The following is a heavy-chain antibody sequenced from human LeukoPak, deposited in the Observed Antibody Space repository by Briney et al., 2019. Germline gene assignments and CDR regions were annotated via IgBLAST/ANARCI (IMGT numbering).Heavy chain of an antibody. CDR1: GGSISSSSYY. CDR2: IYYSGTT. Sequence: SETLSLTCTVSGGSISSSSYYWGWIRQPPGKGLEWIGSIYYSGTTYYNPSLKSRVTISVDTSKNQFSLKLSSVTAADTAVYYCARYGSGTQEAYWGQGTLVTVSS. D-gene: IGHD3-10*01. CDR3: ARYGSGTQEAY. J-gene: IGHJ4*02. V-gene: IGHV4-39*01.